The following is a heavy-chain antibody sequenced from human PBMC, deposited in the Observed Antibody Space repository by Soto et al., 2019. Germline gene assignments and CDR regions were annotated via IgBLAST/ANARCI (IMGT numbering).Heavy chain of an antibody. CDR1: GYTFTSYG. V-gene: IGHV1-18*01. Sequence: QVQLVQSGAEVKKPGASVKVSCKASGYTFTSYGISWVRQAPGQGLEWMGWISAYNGNPNYARKLQGRVIMTTDTSKSTAYMGLRSLKSDDTAVYYCSRGGANQIAVAGTIDFWGQETLVTVSS. J-gene: IGHJ4*02. D-gene: IGHD6-19*01. CDR2: ISAYNGNP. CDR3: SRGGANQIAVAGTIDF.